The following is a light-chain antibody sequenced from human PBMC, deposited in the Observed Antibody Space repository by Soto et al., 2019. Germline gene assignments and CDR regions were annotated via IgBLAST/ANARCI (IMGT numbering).Light chain of an antibody. J-gene: IGKJ1*01. CDR3: QQYGSSPRT. Sequence: IVLTQSPGTLSLSPGERATLSCRASQSVRSSYLAWYQQKPGQAPRLLIYGESSRATGIPDRFSGSGSGTDFTLTLSRLEHEDFAVYYCQQYGSSPRTFGQGTKVDIK. V-gene: IGKV3-20*01. CDR2: GES. CDR1: QSVRSSY.